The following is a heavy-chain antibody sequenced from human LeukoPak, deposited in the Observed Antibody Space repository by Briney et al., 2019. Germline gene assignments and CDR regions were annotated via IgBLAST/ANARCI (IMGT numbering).Heavy chain of an antibody. CDR1: GGSISSSNYY. V-gene: IGHV3-23*01. Sequence: ETLSLTCTVSGGSISSSNYYWGWIRQAPGKGLEWVSAISGSGGSTYYADSVKGRFTISRDNSKNTLYLQMNSLRAEDTAVYYCAKQTFGRGMDRGFLWGQGTLVTVSS. J-gene: IGHJ4*02. D-gene: IGHD2-15*01. CDR2: ISGSGGST. CDR3: AKQTFGRGMDRGFL.